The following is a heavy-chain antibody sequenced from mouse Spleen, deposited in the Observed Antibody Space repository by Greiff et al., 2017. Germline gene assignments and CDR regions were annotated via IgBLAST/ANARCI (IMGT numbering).Heavy chain of an antibody. D-gene: IGHD1-3*01. Sequence: QVQLQHSGAELVRPGTSVKISCKASGYAFTNYWLGWVKQRPGHGLEWIGDIYPGSGNTYYNEKFKGKATLTADKSSSTAYMQLSSLTSEDSAVYFCAKKSIFRQAWFAYWGQGTLVTVSA. CDR3: AKKSIFRQAWFAY. J-gene: IGHJ3*01. V-gene: IGHV1-63*01. CDR1: GYAFTNYW. CDR2: IYPGSGNT.